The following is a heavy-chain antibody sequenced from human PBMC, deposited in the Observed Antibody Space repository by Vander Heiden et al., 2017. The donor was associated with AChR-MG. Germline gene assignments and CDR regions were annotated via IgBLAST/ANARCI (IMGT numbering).Heavy chain of an antibody. J-gene: IGHJ4*02. CDR3: ARDLYTPVVITPIGDY. D-gene: IGHD3-22*01. CDR1: GFTFRSYA. Sequence: QVQLAESGGGVVQPGRSLRLSCAASGFTFRSYAMHWVRQAPGKGLEWVAVISYDGSNKYYADSVKGRFTISRDNSKNTRYLQMNSLRAEDTAVYYCARDLYTPVVITPIGDYWGQGTLVTVSS. V-gene: IGHV3-30-3*01. CDR2: ISYDGSNK.